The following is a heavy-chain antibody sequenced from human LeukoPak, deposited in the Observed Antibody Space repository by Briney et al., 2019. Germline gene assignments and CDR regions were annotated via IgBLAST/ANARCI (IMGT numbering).Heavy chain of an antibody. CDR1: GGSISSRPYY. D-gene: IGHD5-12*01. CDR2: ISYSGTT. Sequence: SETLSLTCTVSGGSISSRPYYWGWVRQPPGKGLEWIGTISYSGTTYYSPSLKSRVTISLDTSKNQFSLKLSSVTAADTAVYYCARVEDSGYDYRGRFDPWGQGTLVTVSS. CDR3: ARVEDSGYDYRGRFDP. V-gene: IGHV4-39*07. J-gene: IGHJ5*02.